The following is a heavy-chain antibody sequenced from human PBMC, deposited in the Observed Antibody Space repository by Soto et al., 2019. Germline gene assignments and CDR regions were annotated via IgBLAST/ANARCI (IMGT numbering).Heavy chain of an antibody. D-gene: IGHD6-19*01. CDR2: TSWNSGSI. CDR1: GFPSDDYA. V-gene: IGHV3-9*02. Sequence: ALRLNYAATGFPSDDYAMHGVRQATGKGLEWVSGTSWNSGSIGYADSVKGRFTISRDNAKNSLYLQMNSLRAEDTALYYCAKDHSVAVAGRQGYWGQGTLVTVS. J-gene: IGHJ4*02. CDR3: AKDHSVAVAGRQGY.